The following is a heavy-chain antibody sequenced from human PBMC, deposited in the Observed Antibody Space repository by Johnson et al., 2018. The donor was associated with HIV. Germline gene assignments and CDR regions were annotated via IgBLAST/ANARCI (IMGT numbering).Heavy chain of an antibody. CDR2: IRYDGSNK. CDR1: GFTFSSYG. Sequence: QMQLVESGGGVVQPGGSLRLSCAASGFTFSSYGMHWVRQAPGKGLEWVAFIRYDGSNKYYADSVKGRFTISRDNSKNTLYLQMNSLRAEDTAVYYCAKALVGATLSDAFDIWGQGTMVTVSS. CDR3: AKALVGATLSDAFDI. J-gene: IGHJ3*02. V-gene: IGHV3-30*02. D-gene: IGHD1-26*01.